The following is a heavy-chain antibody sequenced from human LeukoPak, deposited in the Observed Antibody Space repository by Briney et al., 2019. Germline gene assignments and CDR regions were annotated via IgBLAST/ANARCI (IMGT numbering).Heavy chain of an antibody. Sequence: PGGSLRLSCAASGFTVSSNYMSWVRQAKGKGMEWVSVIYRGGRTYYAYSLKCRFTISTDNSKNTLYLQMNSLRAEDTAVYYCARDRPPNCSSTSCYRGGGAFDIWGQGTMVTVSS. D-gene: IGHD2-2*02. V-gene: IGHV3-66*02. J-gene: IGHJ3*02. CDR3: ARDRPPNCSSTSCYRGGGAFDI. CDR2: IYRGGRT. CDR1: GFTVSSNY.